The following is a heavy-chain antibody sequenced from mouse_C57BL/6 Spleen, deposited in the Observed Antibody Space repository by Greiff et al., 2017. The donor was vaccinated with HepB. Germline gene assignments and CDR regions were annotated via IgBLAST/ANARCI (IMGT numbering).Heavy chain of an antibody. V-gene: IGHV5-4*01. CDR2: ISDGGSYT. J-gene: IGHJ4*01. CDR3: ARRGVYYDYLYAMDY. D-gene: IGHD2-4*01. Sequence: EVQLVESGGGLVKPGGSLKLSCAASGFTFSSYAMSWVRQTPEKRLEWVATISDGGSYTYYPDNVKGRFTISRDNAKNNLYLQMSHLKSEDTAMYYCARRGVYYDYLYAMDYWGQGTSVTVSS. CDR1: GFTFSSYA.